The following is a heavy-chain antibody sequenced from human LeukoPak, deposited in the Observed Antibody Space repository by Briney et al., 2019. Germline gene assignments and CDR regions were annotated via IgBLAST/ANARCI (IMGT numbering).Heavy chain of an antibody. CDR1: GFTFSSYS. Sequence: GGSLRLSCAASGFTFSSYSMNWVRQAPGKGLEWVSSISSSSSYIYYADSVKGRFTISRDNAKNSLYLQMNSLRAEDTAVYYCARAPLGYCSSTSCYIHYWGQGTLVTVSS. D-gene: IGHD2-2*01. J-gene: IGHJ4*02. CDR3: ARAPLGYCSSTSCYIHY. V-gene: IGHV3-21*01. CDR2: ISSSSSYI.